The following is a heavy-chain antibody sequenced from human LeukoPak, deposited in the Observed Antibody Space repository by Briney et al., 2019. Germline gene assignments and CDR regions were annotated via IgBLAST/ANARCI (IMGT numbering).Heavy chain of an antibody. CDR2: IDYSGSS. CDR1: GGAIISYY. J-gene: IGHJ4*02. V-gene: IGHV4-59*01. CDR3: ARSRSGDYAGDY. Sequence: SETLSLTCTVSGGAIISYYWSWIRQPPGRGLEGIGYIDYSGSSNYHPSLKSRVTISVDTSKNQFSLKLSSVTAADTAVYYCARSRSGDYAGDYWGQGTLVTVSS. D-gene: IGHD4-17*01.